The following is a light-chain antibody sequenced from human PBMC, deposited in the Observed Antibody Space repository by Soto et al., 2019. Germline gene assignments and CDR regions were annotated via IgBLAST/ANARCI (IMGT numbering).Light chain of an antibody. Sequence: QPVLTQPPSASGTPGQRVTISCSGSSSNIGSNFGYWYQQLPGTAPKLLIYSNSQRPSGVPDRFSGSKSGTSVSLAISGLRSEDEADYYCVAWDDSLSGPVFGGGTKLTVL. CDR3: VAWDDSLSGPV. V-gene: IGLV1-47*02. J-gene: IGLJ2*01. CDR1: SSNIGSNF. CDR2: SNS.